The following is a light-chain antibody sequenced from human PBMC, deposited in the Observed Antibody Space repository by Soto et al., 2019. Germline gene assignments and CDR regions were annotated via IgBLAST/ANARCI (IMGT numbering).Light chain of an antibody. V-gene: IGKV3-15*01. CDR1: QLISSN. CDR3: QQYNNWLWT. J-gene: IGKJ1*01. CDR2: GAS. Sequence: EIVMTQSPGTLSVSPGEGATLSCRASQLISSNLAWYQQKPGQRPRLLIYGASNRATGIPARFSGSGSGTEFTLTISSLQSEDSAVYYCQQYNNWLWTFGQGTKVEIK.